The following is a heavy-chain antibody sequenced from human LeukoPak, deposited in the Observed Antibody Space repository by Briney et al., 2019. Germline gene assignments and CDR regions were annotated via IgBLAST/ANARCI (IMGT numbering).Heavy chain of an antibody. J-gene: IGHJ4*02. V-gene: IGHV3-23*01. Sequence: GGPLRLSCAASGFTFSSYAMSWGRQAPGKGLEWVSAINSAGSTYYGDPGRGRFTIARDNSKNVLHLQMNSLRAEDTALYYCAKDQNTVATAPFDYWGLGTLVTVSS. D-gene: IGHD4-17*01. CDR1: GFTFSSYA. CDR3: AKDQNTVATAPFDY. CDR2: INSAGST.